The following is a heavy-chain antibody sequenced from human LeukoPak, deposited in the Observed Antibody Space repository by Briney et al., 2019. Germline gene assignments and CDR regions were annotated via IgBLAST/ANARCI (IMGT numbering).Heavy chain of an antibody. CDR2: ISSSSSYI. V-gene: IGHV3-21*01. D-gene: IGHD3-16*02. Sequence: GGSLRLSCAASGFTFSSYSMNWVRQAPGKGLEGVSSISSSSSYIYYADSVKGRFTISRDNAKNSLYLQMNSLRAEDTAVYYCVLSLFSADAFDIWGQGTMVTVSS. CDR3: VLSLFSADAFDI. J-gene: IGHJ3*02. CDR1: GFTFSSYS.